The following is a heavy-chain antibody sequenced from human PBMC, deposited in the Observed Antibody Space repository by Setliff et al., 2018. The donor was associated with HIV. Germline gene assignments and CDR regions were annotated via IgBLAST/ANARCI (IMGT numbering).Heavy chain of an antibody. CDR3: AREYYDFWSGYSDAFHI. Sequence: ASVKVSCKASGYTITSYGISWVRQAPGQGLEWLGWISAYNGNTNYAQTLQGRVTMTTDTSTSTAYMELRSLRSDDTAVYYCAREYYDFWSGYSDAFHIWGQGTMVTVSS. V-gene: IGHV1-18*01. CDR2: ISAYNGNT. CDR1: GYTITSYG. J-gene: IGHJ3*02. D-gene: IGHD3-3*01.